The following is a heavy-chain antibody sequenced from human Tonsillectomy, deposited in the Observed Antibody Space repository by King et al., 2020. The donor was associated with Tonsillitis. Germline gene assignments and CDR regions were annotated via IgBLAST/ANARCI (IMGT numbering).Heavy chain of an antibody. CDR3: ARDGEHSSSWYF. J-gene: IGHJ1*01. CDR1: GYTFPSYA. CDR2: INAGNGNT. Sequence: QLVQSGAEVKKPGASVKVSCKASGYTFPSYAMHWVRQAPGQRLEWMGWINAGNGNTKYSQKFQGRFTITRDTSASTAYMELSSLTSEDTAMYYCARDGEHSSSWYFWGQGTLVTVPS. D-gene: IGHD6-13*01. V-gene: IGHV1-3*01.